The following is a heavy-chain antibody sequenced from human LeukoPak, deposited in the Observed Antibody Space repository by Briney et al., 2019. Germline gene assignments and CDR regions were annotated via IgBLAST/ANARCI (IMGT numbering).Heavy chain of an antibody. J-gene: IGHJ4*02. CDR3: ARDRLGEDRSSWYPYSDY. CDR2: IYYSGST. Sequence: SETLSLTCTVSGGSISSYYWSWIRQPPGKGLEWIGYIYYSGSTNYNPSLKSRVTISVDTSKNQFSLKLSSVTAADTAVYYCARDRLGEDRSSWYPYSDYWGQGTLVTVSS. V-gene: IGHV4-59*12. D-gene: IGHD6-13*01. CDR1: GGSISSYY.